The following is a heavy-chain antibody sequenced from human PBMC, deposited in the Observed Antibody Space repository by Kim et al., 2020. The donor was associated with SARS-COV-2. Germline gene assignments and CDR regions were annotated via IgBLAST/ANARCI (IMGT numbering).Heavy chain of an antibody. CDR3: GSVHPREYFDY. J-gene: IGHJ4*02. D-gene: IGHD1-1*01. CDR2: T. V-gene: IGHV4-4*02. Sequence: TNHDQSLKSRVTISVDKSKNQCSLKLSSVTAADTTVYYCGSVHPREYFDYWGQGTLVTVSS.